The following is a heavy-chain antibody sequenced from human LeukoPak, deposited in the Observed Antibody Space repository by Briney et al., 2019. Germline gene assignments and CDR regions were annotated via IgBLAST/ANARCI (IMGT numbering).Heavy chain of an antibody. Sequence: PSETLSLTCTVSGGSISGFYWSWIRQAPGKGLEWIGHTFHNGNSNYNPSLKTRVTLSLDTSKNQFSLKLNSVTAADTAVYYCASTEGYCSGGTCYSMEYFRHWGQGTQVAVSS. CDR1: GGSISGFY. CDR2: TFHNGNS. CDR3: ASTEGYCSGGTCYSMEYFRH. J-gene: IGHJ1*01. V-gene: IGHV4-59*01. D-gene: IGHD2-15*01.